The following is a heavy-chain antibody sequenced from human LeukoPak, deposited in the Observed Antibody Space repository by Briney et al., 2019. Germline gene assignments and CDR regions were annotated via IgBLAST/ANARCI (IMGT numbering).Heavy chain of an antibody. CDR3: ARIRDGYNDAYDI. CDR1: GYVFINYY. V-gene: IGHV1-46*01. CDR2: INPGGDNT. Sequence: ASVKVSCKTSGYVFINYYIHWVRQAPGQRLEWMGLINPGGDNTKYAQNFQGRVTMTSDTSARTVYMELSSLRSEDTAIYYCARIRDGYNDAYDIWGQGTVVTVPS. J-gene: IGHJ3*02. D-gene: IGHD5-24*01.